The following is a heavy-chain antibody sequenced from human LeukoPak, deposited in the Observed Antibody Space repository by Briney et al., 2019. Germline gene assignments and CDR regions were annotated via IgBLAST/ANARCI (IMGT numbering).Heavy chain of an antibody. V-gene: IGHV3-7*01. CDR3: ARVLCSWAHYYDSSGYYYCTYFDY. J-gene: IGHJ4*02. D-gene: IGHD3-22*01. CDR2: IRQDGSQK. Sequence: GGSLRLSCAASGFTFSSYWMSWVRQAPGKGLEWVATIRQDGSQKYYVDSVKGRFTISRDNAKNSLYLQMNSLRAEDTAVYYCARVLCSWAHYYDSSGYYYCTYFDYWGQGTLVTVSS. CDR1: GFTFSSYW.